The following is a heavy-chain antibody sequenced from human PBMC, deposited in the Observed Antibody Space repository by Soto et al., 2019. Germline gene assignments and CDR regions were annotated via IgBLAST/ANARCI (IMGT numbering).Heavy chain of an antibody. CDR1: GYTVTSYG. CDR2: IASHDGST. Sequence: GASVKVSCKASGYTVTSYGLNCVRRAPGQGLEWMGRIASHDGSTVSAQSFQGRLTLTRDTFTNTAYLELGALTSDDTGLYFCWRNDGDDSTNFWGQGTLVTVSS. D-gene: IGHD3-22*01. CDR3: WRNDGDDSTNF. J-gene: IGHJ4*02. V-gene: IGHV1-18*04.